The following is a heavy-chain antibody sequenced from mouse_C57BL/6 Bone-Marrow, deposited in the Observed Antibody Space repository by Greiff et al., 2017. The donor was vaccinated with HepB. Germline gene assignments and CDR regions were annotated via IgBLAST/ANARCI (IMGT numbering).Heavy chain of an antibody. CDR2: IDPENGDT. V-gene: IGHV14-4*01. J-gene: IGHJ2*01. CDR1: GFNIQDAY. D-gene: IGHD2-1*01. CDR3: TPGNYGD. Sequence: EVQLQPSGAELVRPGASVKLSCTASGFNIQDAYMHWVKQRPEQGLEWIGWIDPENGDTEYASKFQGKATITADTSSNTAYLQLSSLTSEDPAVYYCTPGNYGDWGQGTTLTVAS.